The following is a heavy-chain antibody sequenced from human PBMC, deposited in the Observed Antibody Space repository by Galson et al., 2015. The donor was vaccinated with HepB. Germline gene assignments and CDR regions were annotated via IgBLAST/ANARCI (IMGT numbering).Heavy chain of an antibody. CDR3: AKGYDSSGYSAFDY. CDR2: ISYHGNEK. CDR1: GFTFADYG. Sequence: SLRLSCAASGFTFADYGMHWVRQAPGKGLQWVAVISYHGNEKKYADSVKGRFTISRDNSKNTLYVQMNSLRAEDTAVYYCAKGYDSSGYSAFDYWGQGTLVTVSS. V-gene: IGHV3-30*18. J-gene: IGHJ4*02. D-gene: IGHD3-22*01.